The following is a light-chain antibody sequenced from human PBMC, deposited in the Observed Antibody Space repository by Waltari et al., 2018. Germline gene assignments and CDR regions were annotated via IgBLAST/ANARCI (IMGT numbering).Light chain of an antibody. V-gene: IGLV1-40*01. Sequence: QSVLTQPPSVSGAPGQRVTVSCTGNSSNIGAGYDVPWYQQLPGTAPKLLIYGNKNRPSGVPDRFSGSKSGTSASLAIAGLQAEDEADYYCQSYDSSLRGSVFGGGTKLTVL. CDR2: GNK. CDR3: QSYDSSLRGSV. J-gene: IGLJ2*01. CDR1: SSNIGAGYD.